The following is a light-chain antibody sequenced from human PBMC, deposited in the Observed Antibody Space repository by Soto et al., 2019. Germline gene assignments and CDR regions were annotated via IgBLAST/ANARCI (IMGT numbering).Light chain of an antibody. J-gene: IGKJ5*01. CDR1: QSVSIY. V-gene: IGKV3-11*01. CDR2: DAS. Sequence: EIVLAQSPATLSLSPGARATLSCRASQSVSIYLAWYQQKPGQAPRLLIYDASNRATGIPARFSGSGSGTDFTLTISSLEPKDFAVYYCQQRSNWPPKITFGQGTRLEIK. CDR3: QQRSNWPPKIT.